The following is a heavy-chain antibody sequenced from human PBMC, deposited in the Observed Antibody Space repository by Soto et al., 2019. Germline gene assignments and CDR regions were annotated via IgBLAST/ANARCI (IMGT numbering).Heavy chain of an antibody. V-gene: IGHV4-4*02. Sequence: SETLSLTCAVSSGSISSSNWWSWVRQPPGKGLEWIGEIYHSGSTNYNPSLKSRVTISVDKSKNQFSLKLSSVTAADTAVYYCARDLSYCTNGVCYSYFDYWGQGTLVTVSS. J-gene: IGHJ4*02. CDR3: ARDLSYCTNGVCYSYFDY. CDR1: SGSISSSNW. CDR2: IYHSGST. D-gene: IGHD2-8*01.